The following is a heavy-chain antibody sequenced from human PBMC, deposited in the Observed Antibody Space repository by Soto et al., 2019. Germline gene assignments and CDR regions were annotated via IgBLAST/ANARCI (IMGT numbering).Heavy chain of an antibody. CDR2: IYYSGST. CDR1: GGSISSYY. Sequence: PLETLSLTCAVSGGSISSYYWSWIRQPPGKGLEWIGYIYYSGSTNYNPSLKSRVTISVDTSKNQFSLKLSSVTAADTAVYYCAREGLTGTIGLYYYYGMDVWGQGTTVTVSS. J-gene: IGHJ6*02. D-gene: IGHD1-7*01. V-gene: IGHV4-59*01. CDR3: AREGLTGTIGLYYYYGMDV.